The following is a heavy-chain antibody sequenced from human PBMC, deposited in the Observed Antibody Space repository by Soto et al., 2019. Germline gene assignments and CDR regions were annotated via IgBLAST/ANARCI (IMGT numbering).Heavy chain of an antibody. D-gene: IGHD6-13*01. V-gene: IGHV1-18*01. J-gene: IGHJ4*02. CDR1: GYTFTSYG. CDR2: ISAYNGNT. Sequence: QVKLVQSGAEVKKPGASVKVSCKASGYTFTSYGISGVRQAPGQGLEWMGWISAYNGNTNYAQKLQGRVTMTTDTSTSRAYMELRILRSYDTAVYYFARDIGYSSRGDYWGQGTLVTVSS. CDR3: ARDIGYSSRGDY.